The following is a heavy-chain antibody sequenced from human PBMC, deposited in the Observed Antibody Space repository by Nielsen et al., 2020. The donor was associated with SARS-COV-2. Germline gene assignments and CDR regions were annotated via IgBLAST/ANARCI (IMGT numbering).Heavy chain of an antibody. CDR1: GFTFSTYG. J-gene: IGHJ4*02. CDR3: AKDRTAIVVVPSGGVDY. D-gene: IGHD2-15*01. Sequence: GESLKISCAASGFTFSTYGMHWVRQAPGKGLEWVAAISCDGSNKYYVDSVKGRFTISRDNSKNTLYLQMSSLREEDTAVYYCAKDRTAIVVVPSGGVDYWGQGTRVTVSS. CDR2: ISCDGSNK. V-gene: IGHV3-30*18.